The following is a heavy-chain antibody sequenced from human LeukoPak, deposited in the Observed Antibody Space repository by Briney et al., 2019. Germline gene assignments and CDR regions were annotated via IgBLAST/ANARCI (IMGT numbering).Heavy chain of an antibody. D-gene: IGHD3-22*01. J-gene: IGHJ4*02. V-gene: IGHV4-4*08. CDR3: AREGDYYDTSGTLDY. CDR1: GGSINNYF. CDR2: IYYSDST. Sequence: SETLSLTCTVSGGSINNYFWSWIRQPPGKGPECIAYIYYSDSTNYNPSLKSRVTVSVDTSKNQFSLKLSSVTAADTAVYYCAREGDYYDTSGTLDYWGQGTLVTVSS.